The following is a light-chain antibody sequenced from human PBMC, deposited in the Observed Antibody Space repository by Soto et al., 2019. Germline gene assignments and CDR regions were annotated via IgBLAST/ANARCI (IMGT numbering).Light chain of an antibody. Sequence: DIQMTQSPSSLSASVGNRVTITCRASQSISSYLNWYQQKPGKAPKLLIYGASSLQSGVPSRFSGSGSGTDFTLTISSLQPEDFATYYCQQSYTTPEFTFGPGTKVDLK. CDR3: QQSYTTPEFT. V-gene: IGKV1-39*01. CDR1: QSISSY. CDR2: GAS. J-gene: IGKJ3*01.